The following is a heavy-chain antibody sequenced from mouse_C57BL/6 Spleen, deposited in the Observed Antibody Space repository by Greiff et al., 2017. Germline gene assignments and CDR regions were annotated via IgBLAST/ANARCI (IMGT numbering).Heavy chain of an antibody. J-gene: IGHJ1*03. CDR2: ISYDGSN. CDR3: AGRWLLRLDWYFDV. V-gene: IGHV3-6*01. D-gene: IGHD1-2*01. Sequence: EVQLQESGPGLVKPSQSLSLTCSVTGYSITSGYYWNWIRQFPGNKLEWMGYISYDGSNNYNTSLKKRISITRDTSKNQFFLKLNSVTTEDTATYYGAGRWLLRLDWYFDVWGTGTTVTVAS. CDR1: GYSITSGYY.